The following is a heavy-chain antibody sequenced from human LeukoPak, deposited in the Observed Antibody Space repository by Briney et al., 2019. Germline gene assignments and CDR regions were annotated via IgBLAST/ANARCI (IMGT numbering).Heavy chain of an antibody. CDR1: GYSISSGYY. CDR2: IYHSGST. Sequence: SSETLSLTCTVSGYSISSGYYWGWIRQPPGQGLEWIGSIYHSGSTYYNPSLKSRVTISVDTSKNHFSLKLSSVTAADTAVYYCARDRGPAAAIFDYWGQGTLVTVSS. CDR3: ARDRGPAAAIFDY. V-gene: IGHV4-38-2*02. J-gene: IGHJ4*02. D-gene: IGHD2-2*01.